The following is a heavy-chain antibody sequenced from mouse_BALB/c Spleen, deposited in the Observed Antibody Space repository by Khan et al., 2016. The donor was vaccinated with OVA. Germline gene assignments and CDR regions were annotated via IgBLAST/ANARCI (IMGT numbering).Heavy chain of an antibody. J-gene: IGHJ2*01. CDR2: INHTSGYT. CDR3: TRDRSDY. CDR1: GYTFTTYW. V-gene: IGHV1-7*01. Sequence: VQLQESGAELAKPGASVKMSCKASGYTFTTYWMHWVKQRPGQGLEWIGYINHTSGYTDYNEKFKERVTLSADKSSSPAYMQLNSMKSEDSAVYYSTRDRSDYWGQGTTLTVSS.